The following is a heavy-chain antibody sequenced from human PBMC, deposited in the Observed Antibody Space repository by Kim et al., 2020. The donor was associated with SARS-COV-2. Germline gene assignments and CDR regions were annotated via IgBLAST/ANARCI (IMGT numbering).Heavy chain of an antibody. J-gene: IGHJ5*02. Sequence: SETLSLTCTVSGGSISSSSYYWGWIRQPPGKGLEWIGSIYYSGSTDYNPSLKGRVTISVDTSKNQFSLKLSSVTAADTAVYSCARHGLGQVVHPSTPYDWLDPWGQGTPVTVSS. CDR1: GGSISSSSYY. D-gene: IGHD6-13*01. CDR3: ARHGLGQVVHPSTPYDWLDP. CDR2: IYYSGST. V-gene: IGHV4-39*01.